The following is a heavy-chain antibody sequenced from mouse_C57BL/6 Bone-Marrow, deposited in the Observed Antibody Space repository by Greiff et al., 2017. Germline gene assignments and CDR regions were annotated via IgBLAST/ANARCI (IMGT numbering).Heavy chain of an antibody. V-gene: IGHV5-4*01. Sequence: EVQRVESGGGLVKPGGSLTLSCAASGFTFRSYAMSWVRQTPEKRLEWVATISDDGSYTYYPDNVKGRFTISRDNAKDNLYLQMSHLKSEDTAMYYCARDGLAPWFAYWGQGTLVTVSA. J-gene: IGHJ3*01. D-gene: IGHD2-4*01. CDR3: ARDGLAPWFAY. CDR1: GFTFRSYA. CDR2: ISDDGSYT.